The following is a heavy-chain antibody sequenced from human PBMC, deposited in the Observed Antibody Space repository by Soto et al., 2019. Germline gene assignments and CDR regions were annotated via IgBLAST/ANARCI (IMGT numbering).Heavy chain of an antibody. Sequence: GASVEVSCKASGGTFSSYAISWVRQAPGQGLEWMGGIIPIFGTANYAQKVQGRVTITADESTSTAYMELSSLRSEDTAVYYCARASVVGYSYAPAYWGQGTMVTAPQ. D-gene: IGHD5-18*01. V-gene: IGHV1-69*13. CDR1: GGTFSSYA. J-gene: IGHJ4*02. CDR2: IIPIFGTA. CDR3: ARASVVGYSYAPAY.